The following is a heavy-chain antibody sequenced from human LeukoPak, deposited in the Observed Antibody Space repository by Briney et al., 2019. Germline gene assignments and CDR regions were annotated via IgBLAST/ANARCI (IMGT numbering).Heavy chain of an antibody. CDR2: INHSGST. CDR1: GGSFSGYY. Sequence: SETLSLTCAVYGGSFSGYYWSWIRQPPGKGLEWIGEINHSGSTNYNPSLKSRVTISVDTSKNQFSLKLSSVTAADTAVYYCASGALASRDIDYWGQGTLVTVSS. D-gene: IGHD3-9*01. V-gene: IGHV4-34*01. CDR3: ASGALASRDIDY. J-gene: IGHJ4*02.